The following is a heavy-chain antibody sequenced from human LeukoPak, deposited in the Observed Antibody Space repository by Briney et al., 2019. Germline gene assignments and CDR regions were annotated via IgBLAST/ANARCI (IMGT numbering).Heavy chain of an antibody. D-gene: IGHD5-24*01. V-gene: IGHV1-18*01. CDR1: GYTFTTYG. Sequence: ASVKVSCKASGYTFTTYGITWARQAPGQGLEWMGWISAYNGNTNYAQKLQGRVIMTTDTSTSTAYMELRSLRSDDTAVYYCARALVDGYKELGYWGQGTLVTVSS. CDR3: ARALVDGYKELGY. J-gene: IGHJ4*02. CDR2: ISAYNGNT.